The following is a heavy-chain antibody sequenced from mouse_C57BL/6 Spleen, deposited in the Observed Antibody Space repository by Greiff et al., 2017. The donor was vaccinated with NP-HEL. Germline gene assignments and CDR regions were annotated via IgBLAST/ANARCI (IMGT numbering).Heavy chain of an antibody. V-gene: IGHV1-55*01. J-gene: IGHJ3*01. CDR3: ARERAYGYVPFAY. Sequence: QVQLQQPGAELVKPGASVKMSCKASGYTFTSYWITWVKQRPGQGLEWIGDIYPGSGSTNYNEKFKSKATLTVDTSSSTAYMQLSSLTSEDSAVYYCARERAYGYVPFAYWGQGTLVTVSA. D-gene: IGHD2-2*01. CDR2: IYPGSGST. CDR1: GYTFTSYW.